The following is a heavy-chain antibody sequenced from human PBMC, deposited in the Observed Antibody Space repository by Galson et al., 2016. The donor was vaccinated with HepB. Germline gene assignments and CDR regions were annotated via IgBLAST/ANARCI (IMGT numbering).Heavy chain of an antibody. J-gene: IGHJ4*02. D-gene: IGHD1-1*01. CDR3: ARVGRPNYYFDY. Sequence: YHPSLKSRLTMSIDTSKDQFSLRLSSVTAADTAVYYCARVGRPNYYFDYWGQGALVTVSS. V-gene: IGHV4-31*02.